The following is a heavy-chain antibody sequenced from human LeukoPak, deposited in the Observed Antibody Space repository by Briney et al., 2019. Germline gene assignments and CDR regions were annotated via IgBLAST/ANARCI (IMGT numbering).Heavy chain of an antibody. CDR3: ARGLFDILTGYYSGPSDYFDY. V-gene: IGHV3-23*01. CDR2: ISGSGGST. Sequence: GGSLRLSCAASGFTFSRNGMTWVRQAPGKGLEWVSAISGSGGSTYYADSVKGRFTISRDNAKNSLYLQMNSLRAEDTAVYYCARGLFDILTGYYSGPSDYFDYWGQGTLVTVSS. D-gene: IGHD3-9*01. J-gene: IGHJ4*02. CDR1: GFTFSRNG.